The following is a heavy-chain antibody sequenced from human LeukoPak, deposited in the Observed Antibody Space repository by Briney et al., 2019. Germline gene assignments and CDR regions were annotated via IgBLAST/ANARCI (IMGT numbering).Heavy chain of an antibody. CDR3: ARVQSSAWFEGNYGLDV. Sequence: SETLSLTCGVSGDFITSSHWWSWVRQSPGKGLEWIGEIYHSGSTNYNPSLKSRVAISVDTSKNRFSLKLNSVTAADTAVYYCARVQSSAWFEGNYGLDVWGQGTTVTVSS. CDR2: IYHSGST. D-gene: IGHD6-19*01. CDR1: GDFITSSHW. J-gene: IGHJ6*02. V-gene: IGHV4-4*02.